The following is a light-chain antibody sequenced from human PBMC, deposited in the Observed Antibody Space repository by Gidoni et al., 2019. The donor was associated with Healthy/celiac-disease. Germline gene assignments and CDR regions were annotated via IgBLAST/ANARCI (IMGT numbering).Light chain of an antibody. J-gene: IGLJ2*01. Sequence: QSALTQPASVSGSPGQSITISCTGTSSDVGGYNYVSWYQQHPGKAPKLMIYDVSNRPPGVSNRFSGSKSGNTASLTISGLQAEDEADYYCSSYTSSSPVFGGVTKLTVL. V-gene: IGLV2-14*03. CDR3: SSYTSSSPV. CDR1: SSDVGGYNY. CDR2: DVS.